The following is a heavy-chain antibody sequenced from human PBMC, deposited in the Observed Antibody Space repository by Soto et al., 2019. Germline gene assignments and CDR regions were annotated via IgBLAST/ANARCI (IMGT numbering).Heavy chain of an antibody. CDR1: GFTFSSYG. Sequence: GGSLRLSCAASGFTFSSYGMHWVRQAPGKGLEWVAVIWYDGSNKYYADSVKGRFTISRDNSKNTLYLQMNSLRAEDTAVYYCARDHPEYYFDYWGQGTLVTVSS. V-gene: IGHV3-33*01. CDR3: ARDHPEYYFDY. CDR2: IWYDGSNK. J-gene: IGHJ4*02.